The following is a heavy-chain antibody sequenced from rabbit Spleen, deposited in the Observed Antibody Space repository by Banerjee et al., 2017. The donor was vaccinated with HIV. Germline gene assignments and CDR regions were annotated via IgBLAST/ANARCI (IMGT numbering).Heavy chain of an antibody. J-gene: IGHJ6*01. Sequence: QSLEESGGGLVQPEGSLTLTCTASGFSFSSRYYMCWVRQAPGKGLEWIACINAVTGKAVYASWAKGRFTISKTSSTTVTLQMTSLTVADTATYFCARDTGSSFSSYGMDLWGPGTLVTVS. CDR3: ARDTGSSFSSYGMDL. CDR1: GFSFSSRYY. CDR2: INAVTGKA. V-gene: IGHV1S40*01. D-gene: IGHD8-1*01.